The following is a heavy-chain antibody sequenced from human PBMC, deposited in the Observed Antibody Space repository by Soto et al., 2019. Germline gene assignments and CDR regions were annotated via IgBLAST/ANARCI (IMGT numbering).Heavy chain of an antibody. CDR2: IYHSGST. D-gene: IGHD6-13*01. CDR3: ARDRAQQLVFFGFDP. J-gene: IGHJ5*02. Sequence: SETLSLTCAVSGGSISSSNWWSWVRQPPGKGLEWIGEIYHSGSTNYNPSLKSRVTISVDKSKNQFSLKLSSVTAADTAVYYCARDRAQQLVFFGFDPWGQGTLVTVSS. V-gene: IGHV4-4*02. CDR1: GGSISSSNW.